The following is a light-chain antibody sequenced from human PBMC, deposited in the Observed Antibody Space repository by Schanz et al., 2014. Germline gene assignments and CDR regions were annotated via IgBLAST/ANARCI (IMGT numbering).Light chain of an antibody. CDR2: EVS. V-gene: IGLV2-18*02. CDR1: SSDVGSYNR. J-gene: IGLJ2*01. CDR3: SSFTSSRTHVL. Sequence: QSALTQPRSVSGSPGQSVTISCTGSSSDVGSYNRVSWYQQPPGTAPKLIIYEVSNRPSGVPDRFSGSKSGNTASLTISGLQAEDEADYYCSSFTSSRTHVLFGGGTKLTVL.